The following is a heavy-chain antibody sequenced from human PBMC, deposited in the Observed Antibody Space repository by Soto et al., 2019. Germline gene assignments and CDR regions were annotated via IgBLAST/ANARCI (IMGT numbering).Heavy chain of an antibody. J-gene: IGHJ4*02. Sequence: GSLRLSCAASGFTFSSYSMNWVRQAPGKGLEWVSYISSSSSTIYYADSVKGRFTISRDNAKNSLYLQMNSLRDEGTAVYYCARPWGGYYDILTGYWGGYYFDYWGQGTLVTVSS. CDR1: GFTFSSYS. D-gene: IGHD3-9*01. CDR2: ISSSSSTI. V-gene: IGHV3-48*02. CDR3: ARPWGGYYDILTGYWGGYYFDY.